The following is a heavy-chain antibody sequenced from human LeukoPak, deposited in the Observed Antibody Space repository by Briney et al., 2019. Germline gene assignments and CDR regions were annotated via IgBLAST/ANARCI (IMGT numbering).Heavy chain of an antibody. D-gene: IGHD2-8*01. V-gene: IGHV3-74*01. Sequence: GGSLRLSCAASGFTFSSYWMHWVRQAPGKGLVWVSRINSDGSSTSYADSVKGRFTISRDNAKNTLYLQMNSLSAGDTAVYYCAKRKNCINGVCYGFGYWGQGTLVTVSS. CDR1: GFTFSSYW. CDR3: AKRKNCINGVCYGFGY. J-gene: IGHJ4*02. CDR2: INSDGSST.